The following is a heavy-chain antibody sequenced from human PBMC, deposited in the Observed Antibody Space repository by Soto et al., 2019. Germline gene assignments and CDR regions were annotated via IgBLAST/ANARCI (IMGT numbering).Heavy chain of an antibody. J-gene: IGHJ4*02. CDR2: ISAHNGNT. Sequence: QVHLVQSGAEVKKPGASVKVSCKGSGYGFTTYGITWVRQDPGQGLEWMAWISAHNGNTNYAQKVQGGVTVNRDTSTSTAYMELRSLRYDDTAVYYCARGRYGDYWGQGALVTVSS. V-gene: IGHV1-18*01. CDR3: ARGRYGDY. D-gene: IGHD1-1*01. CDR1: GYGFTTYG.